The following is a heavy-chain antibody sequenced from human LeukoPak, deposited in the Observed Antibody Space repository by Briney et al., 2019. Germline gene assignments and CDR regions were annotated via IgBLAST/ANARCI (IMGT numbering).Heavy chain of an antibody. Sequence: GGSQSYSCAASGFGFNTYSVNWVRQAPGKGLEWVSSISSTSAHIFYADSVKGRFSISRDNAKNSLYLQMNSLRVEDTAVYYCTSRYCTTTSCYSFDNWGHGRLVTVSS. J-gene: IGHJ3*02. D-gene: IGHD2-2*01. CDR1: GFGFNTYS. V-gene: IGHV3-21*01. CDR2: ISSTSAHI. CDR3: TSRYCTTTSCYSFDN.